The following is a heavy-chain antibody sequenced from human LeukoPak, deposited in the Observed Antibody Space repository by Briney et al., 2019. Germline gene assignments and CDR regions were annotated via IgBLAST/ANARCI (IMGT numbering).Heavy chain of an antibody. CDR3: ARGTDCSGGRCYTSWFDP. D-gene: IGHD2-15*01. CDR2: INPNSGVT. CDR1: GYTFTGHY. V-gene: IGHV1-2*02. J-gene: IGHJ5*02. Sequence: ASVKVSCKASGYTFTGHYIYWVRQAPGQGLEWMGWINPNSGVTNYAQNFQGRVTMTRDTSISTAYMELNGLISDDTAVYYCARGTDCSGGRCYTSWFDPWGQGTLVTV.